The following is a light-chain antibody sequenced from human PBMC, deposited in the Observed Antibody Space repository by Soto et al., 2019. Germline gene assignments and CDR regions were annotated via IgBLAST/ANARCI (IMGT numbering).Light chain of an antibody. CDR3: QAWDSSFVV. J-gene: IGLJ2*01. CDR1: KLGDKY. CDR2: QDS. Sequence: SYELTQPPSVSVYPGQTASITCSGDKLGDKYACWYQQKPGQSPVLVIYQDSKRPSGIPERFSGSNSGNTATLTIIGTQAMDEADYYCQAWDSSFVVFGGGTKLTVL. V-gene: IGLV3-1*01.